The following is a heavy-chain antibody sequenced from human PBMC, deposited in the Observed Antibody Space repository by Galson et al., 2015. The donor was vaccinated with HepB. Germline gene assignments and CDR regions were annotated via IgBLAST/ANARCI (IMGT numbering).Heavy chain of an antibody. CDR2: INPGNGDT. V-gene: IGHV1-3*01. CDR1: GYTFTTSA. J-gene: IGHJ4*02. Sequence: SVKVSCKASGYTFTTSAMHWVRQAPGQGLEWMGWINPGNGDTQYAQTFQGRVTMTRDTSASTVNLEVSSLRSEDTAIYYCASGGSYIAGFDYWGQGTLVTVSS. CDR3: ASGGSYIAGFDY. D-gene: IGHD1-26*01.